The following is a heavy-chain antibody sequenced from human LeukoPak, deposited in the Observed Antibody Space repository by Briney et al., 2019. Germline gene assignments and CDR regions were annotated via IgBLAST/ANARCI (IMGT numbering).Heavy chain of an antibody. V-gene: IGHV3-48*03. J-gene: IGHJ4*02. D-gene: IGHD3-22*01. CDR2: ISSSGGTI. CDR1: GFTFSCYE. CDR3: ARDFVRGSGYYRLDY. Sequence: GGSLRLSCAASGFTFSCYEMNWFRQAPGKGLEWVSYISSSGGTIYYADSVKGRFTISRDNSKNSLYLQMNSLRAEDTAVYYCARDFVRGSGYYRLDYWGQGSLVTVPP.